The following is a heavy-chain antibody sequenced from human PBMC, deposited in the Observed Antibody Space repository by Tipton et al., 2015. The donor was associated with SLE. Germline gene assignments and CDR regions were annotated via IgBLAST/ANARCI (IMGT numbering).Heavy chain of an antibody. D-gene: IGHD3-9*01. CDR1: GGSFSGYY. CDR3: ASRPNYDILTGPED. J-gene: IGHJ4*02. V-gene: IGHV4-34*01. CDR2: IYHSGST. Sequence: TLSLTCAVYGGSFSGYYWSWIRQPPGKGLEWIGYIYHSGSTYYNPSLKSRVTISVDRSKNQFSLKLSSVTAADTAVYYCASRPNYDILTGPEDWGQGTLVTVSS.